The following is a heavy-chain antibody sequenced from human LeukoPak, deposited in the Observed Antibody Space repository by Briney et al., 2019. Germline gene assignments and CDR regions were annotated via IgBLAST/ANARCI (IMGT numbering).Heavy chain of an antibody. CDR1: GFSFSSYW. CDR3: AREGSDWNYYYYMDV. V-gene: IGHV3-7*01. Sequence: GGSLRLSCAASGFSFSSYWMTWVRQAPGKGLEWVANIKTDGSQKYYVDSVKGRFSISRDNAKNSLYLQMNSLRAEDTAVYYCAREGSDWNYYYYMDVWGKGTTVTISS. CDR2: IKTDGSQK. J-gene: IGHJ6*03. D-gene: IGHD6-19*01.